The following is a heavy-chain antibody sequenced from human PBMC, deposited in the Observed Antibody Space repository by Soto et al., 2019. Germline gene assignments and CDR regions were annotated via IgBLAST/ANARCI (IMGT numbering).Heavy chain of an antibody. V-gene: IGHV1-46*01. CDR2: NNPSGGRI. D-gene: IGHD3-3*01. J-gene: IGHJ6*02. CDR3: ARDGPPTTTGVGPSYTMDV. Sequence: QMQLVQSGAEVKKPGASVKVSCKASGYTFTSYQMHWVRQAPGQGLEWMGINNPSGGRITYAPRFQGRVMMTRDTSTNTVYMELRSLRSEVTAVYYCARDGPPTTTGVGPSYTMDVWGQGTTVTVS. CDR1: GYTFTSYQ.